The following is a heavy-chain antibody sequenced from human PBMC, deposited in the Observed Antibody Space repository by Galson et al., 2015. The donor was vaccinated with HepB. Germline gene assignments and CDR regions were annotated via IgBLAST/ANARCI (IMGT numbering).Heavy chain of an antibody. CDR3: VKDPPDCMRSGGSCYSYFDY. V-gene: IGHV3-64D*06. J-gene: IGHJ4*02. D-gene: IGHD2-15*01. CDR2: ISSNGGST. Sequence: SLRLSCAASGFTFSSYAMHWVRQAPGKGLEYVSAISSNGGSTYYADSVKGRFTISRDNSKNTLYLQMSSLRAEDTAVYYCVKDPPDCMRSGGSCYSYFDYWGQGTLVTVSS. CDR1: GFTFSSYA.